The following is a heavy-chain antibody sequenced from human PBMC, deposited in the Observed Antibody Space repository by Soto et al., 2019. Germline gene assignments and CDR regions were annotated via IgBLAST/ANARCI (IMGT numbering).Heavy chain of an antibody. CDR1: GGTFSSYT. V-gene: IGHV1-69*02. CDR3: VTDIVVVPAAYDAFDI. Sequence: SVKVSCKASGGTFSSYTISWVRQAPGQGLEWMGRIIPILGIANYAQKFQGRVTITADKSTSTAYMELSSLRSEDTAVYYCVTDIVVVPAAYDAFDIWGQGTMVTVSS. CDR2: IIPILGIA. J-gene: IGHJ3*02. D-gene: IGHD2-2*01.